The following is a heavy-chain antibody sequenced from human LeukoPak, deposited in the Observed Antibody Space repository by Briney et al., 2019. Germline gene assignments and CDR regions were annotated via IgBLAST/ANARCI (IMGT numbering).Heavy chain of an antibody. CDR3: ARDLKTYYYDSSEGAFDI. CDR1: GFTFSSSG. Sequence: GGSLRLSCAASGFTFSSSGMHWIRQAPGKGLEWVAFIRYDESDKYYADSVKGRFTISRDISKNTLYLQMNSLRTEDTAVYYCARDLKTYYYDSSEGAFDIWGQGTMVTVSS. D-gene: IGHD3-22*01. CDR2: IRYDESDK. V-gene: IGHV3-30*02. J-gene: IGHJ3*02.